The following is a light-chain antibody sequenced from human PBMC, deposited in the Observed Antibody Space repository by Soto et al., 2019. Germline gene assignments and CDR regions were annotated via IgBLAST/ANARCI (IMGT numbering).Light chain of an antibody. CDR3: MQGIHWPIT. J-gene: IGKJ5*01. CDR2: TVS. V-gene: IGKV2-30*02. CDR1: QSLVHTDGIAY. Sequence: DVEMTQSPHSLPVSRGHPASISCSSSQSLVHTDGIAYLNWFHQRPGQSPRRLIYTVSNRDSGVPARFSGSGSGTDFTLKISRVEAEDVGVYYCMQGIHWPITFGQGTRLEI.